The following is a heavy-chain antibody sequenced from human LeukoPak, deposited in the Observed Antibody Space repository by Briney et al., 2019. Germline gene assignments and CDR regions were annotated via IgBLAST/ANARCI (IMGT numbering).Heavy chain of an antibody. CDR3: ARHAVVLRFLEWLLSNFDY. Sequence: SETLSLTCTVLDGSISIYYWSWIRQPPGKGLEWIGYIYNSGSTNYNPSLKSRVTISADTSKNQFSLKLSSVTAADTAVYYCARHAVVLRFLEWLLSNFDYWGQGTLVTVSS. CDR1: DGSISIYY. V-gene: IGHV4-59*08. J-gene: IGHJ4*02. D-gene: IGHD3-3*01. CDR2: IYNSGST.